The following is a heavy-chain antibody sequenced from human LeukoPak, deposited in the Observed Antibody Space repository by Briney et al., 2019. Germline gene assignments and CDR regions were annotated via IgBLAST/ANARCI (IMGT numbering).Heavy chain of an antibody. CDR1: GYSFTSYW. CDR3: ARPHTAMAYYFDY. J-gene: IGHJ4*02. Sequence: GEPLKICCKGSGYSFTSYWIGWVRQMPGKGLEWMGIIYPGDSDTRYSPSFQGQVTISADKSISTAYLQWSSLKASDTAMYYCARPHTAMAYYFDYWGQGTLVTVSS. V-gene: IGHV5-51*01. CDR2: IYPGDSDT. D-gene: IGHD5-18*01.